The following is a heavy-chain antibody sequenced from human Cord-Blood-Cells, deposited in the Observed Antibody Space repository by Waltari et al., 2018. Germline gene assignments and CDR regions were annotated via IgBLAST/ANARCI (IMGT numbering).Heavy chain of an antibody. J-gene: IGHJ4*02. D-gene: IGHD2-15*01. CDR3: ARRRGGKGDY. V-gene: IGHV4-39*01. CDR2: IYYSGST. CDR1: GGSISSSSYY. Sequence: QLQLQESGPGLVKPSATLSLTCTVSGGSISSSSYYWGWIRQPPGKGREWIGSIYYSGSTYYNPSLKSRVTISVDTSKNQFSLKLSSVTAADTAVYYCARRRGGKGDYWGQGTLVTVSS.